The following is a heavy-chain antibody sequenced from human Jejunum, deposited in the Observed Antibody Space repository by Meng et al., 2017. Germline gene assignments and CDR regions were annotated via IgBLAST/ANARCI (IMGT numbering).Heavy chain of an antibody. V-gene: IGHV3-23*01. CDR2: ISGSGDYT. CDR3: AKVGTNDILTGYYGKIDY. D-gene: IGHD3-9*01. Sequence: GGSLRLSCAASGFTFSNYAMTWVRQTPGKGLEWVSAISGSGDYTYYADSVKGRLTISRDNSKNMLFLQFNSLRAEDTALYYCAKVGTNDILTGYYGKIDYWGQGTPVTVSS. J-gene: IGHJ4*01. CDR1: GFTFSNYA.